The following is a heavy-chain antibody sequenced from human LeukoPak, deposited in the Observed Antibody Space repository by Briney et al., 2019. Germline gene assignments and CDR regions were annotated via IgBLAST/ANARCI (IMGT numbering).Heavy chain of an antibody. D-gene: IGHD7-27*01. CDR3: AKDSWGPHDAFDI. J-gene: IGHJ3*02. CDR1: GGSISNYY. Sequence: PSETLSLTCTVSGGSISNYYWSWIRQPPGKGLEWIGYIYYTGSTNYNPSLKSRVTISLDTSKNQFSLKLNSVTAADTAVYFCAKDSWGPHDAFDIWGQGTMVTVSS. CDR2: IYYTGST. V-gene: IGHV4-59*01.